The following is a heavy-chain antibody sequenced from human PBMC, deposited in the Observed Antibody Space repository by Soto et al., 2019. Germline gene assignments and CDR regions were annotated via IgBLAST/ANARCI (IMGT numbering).Heavy chain of an antibody. V-gene: IGHV3-7*01. D-gene: IGHD3-22*01. CDR1: GFTFSSYW. CDR2: IKQDGSEK. Sequence: GGSLRLSCAASGFTFSSYWMSWVRQAPGKGLEWVANIKQDGSEKYYVDSVKGRFTISRDNAKNSLYLQMNSLRAEDTAVYYCVRDDSSGYYDDAFDIWGQGTMVTVSS. J-gene: IGHJ3*02. CDR3: VRDDSSGYYDDAFDI.